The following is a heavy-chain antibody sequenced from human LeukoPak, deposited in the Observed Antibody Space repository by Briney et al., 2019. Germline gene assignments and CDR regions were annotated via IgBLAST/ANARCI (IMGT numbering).Heavy chain of an antibody. J-gene: IGHJ6*02. V-gene: IGHV1-69*13. CDR2: IIPIFGTA. Sequence: SVKVSCKASGYTFTSYGISWVRQAPGQGLEWMGGIIPIFGTANYAQKFQGRVTITAGESTSTAYMELSSLRSEDTAVYYCARVSAFRSRGMDVWGQGTTVTVSS. CDR3: ARVSAFRSRGMDV. CDR1: GYTFTSYG. D-gene: IGHD2/OR15-2a*01.